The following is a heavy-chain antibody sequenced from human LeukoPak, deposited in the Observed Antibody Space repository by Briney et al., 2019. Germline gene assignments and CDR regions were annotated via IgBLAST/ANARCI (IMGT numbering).Heavy chain of an antibody. Sequence: GGSLRLSCATSGFTFSNAWMNWVRQAPGKGLEWVSAISGSGGSTYYADSVKGRFTISRDNSKNTLYLQMNSLRAEDTAVYYCAKDELSGSFDYWGQGTLVTVSS. D-gene: IGHD3-3*01. J-gene: IGHJ4*02. V-gene: IGHV3-23*01. CDR3: AKDELSGSFDY. CDR2: ISGSGGST. CDR1: GFTFSNAW.